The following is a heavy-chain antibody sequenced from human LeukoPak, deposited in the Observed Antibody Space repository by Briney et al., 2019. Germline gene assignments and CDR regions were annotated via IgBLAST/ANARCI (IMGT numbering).Heavy chain of an antibody. CDR3: ARGYYYDKSREYYFDY. CDR1: GYTFTSYA. V-gene: IGHV1-3*01. Sequence: ASVKVSCKASGYTFTSYAMHWVRQAPGQRLEWMGWINAGNGNTKYSQKFQGRVTITRDTSASTAYMELNSLRAEDTAVYYCARGYYYDKSREYYFDYWGREPWSPSPQ. CDR2: INAGNGNT. D-gene: IGHD3-22*01. J-gene: IGHJ4*02.